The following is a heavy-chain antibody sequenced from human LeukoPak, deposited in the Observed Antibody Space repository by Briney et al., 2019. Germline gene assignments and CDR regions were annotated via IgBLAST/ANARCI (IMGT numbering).Heavy chain of an antibody. CDR2: INPNSGGT. CDR1: GGTFSSYA. V-gene: IGHV1-2*02. J-gene: IGHJ4*02. Sequence: ASVKVSCKASGGTFSSYAISWVRQAPGQGLEWMGWINPNSGGTNYAQKFQGRVTMTRDTSISTAYMELSRLRSDDTAVYYCAGSIAARPGFDYWGQGTLVTVSS. D-gene: IGHD6-6*01. CDR3: AGSIAARPGFDY.